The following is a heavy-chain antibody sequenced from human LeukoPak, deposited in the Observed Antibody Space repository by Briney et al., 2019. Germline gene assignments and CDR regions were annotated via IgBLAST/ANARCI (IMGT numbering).Heavy chain of an antibody. CDR1: GFTFSDYA. Sequence: PGGSLRLSCAASGFTFSDYAMTWVRQAPGKGLEWVATISGSGLMTYYADSVKGRFTASGDNSKNTLYLQMSSLTAADTAVYYCAKDRSIGTYYTFDHWGQGTLVTVSS. J-gene: IGHJ4*02. CDR3: AKDRSIGTYYTFDH. V-gene: IGHV3-23*01. CDR2: ISGSGLMT. D-gene: IGHD1-26*01.